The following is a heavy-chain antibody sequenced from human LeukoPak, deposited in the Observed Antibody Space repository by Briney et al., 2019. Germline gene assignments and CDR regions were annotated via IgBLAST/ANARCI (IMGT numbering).Heavy chain of an antibody. Sequence: GGSLRLSCEASGFPFNTYGLHWVRRAPGKGLEWVALITQDGSQKFYADSVKGRFSVSRDNSRSTLFLQMNYLRLEDTAVYFCAKVNTSPGFWGLGTLVTVSS. CDR2: ITQDGSQK. CDR1: GFPFNTYG. CDR3: AKVNTSPGF. V-gene: IGHV3-30*18. D-gene: IGHD6-25*01. J-gene: IGHJ4*02.